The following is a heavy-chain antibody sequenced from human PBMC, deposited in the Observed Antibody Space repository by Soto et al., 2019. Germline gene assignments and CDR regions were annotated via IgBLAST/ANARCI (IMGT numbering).Heavy chain of an antibody. V-gene: IGHV4-59*08. J-gene: IGHJ6*02. CDR2: IYYTGTT. CDR1: CCSVRGYY. D-gene: IGHD1-26*01. CDR3: ARHTTIARFENGLDV. Sequence: SETLCLTCPVSCCSVRGYYWSWIREPPGKGLEWIGDIYYTGTTIYSPSLDRRVTLSVDTAKDQVSLKLTSVTPADTAVYYCARHTTIARFENGLDVWGQGTMVT.